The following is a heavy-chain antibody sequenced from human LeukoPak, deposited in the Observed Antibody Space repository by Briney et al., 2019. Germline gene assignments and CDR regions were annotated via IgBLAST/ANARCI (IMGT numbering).Heavy chain of an antibody. CDR3: ARGGPYDSSGDFDY. V-gene: IGHV1-69*05. Sequence: AASVKVSGKASGGTFSSYAISWVRQAPGQGLEWMGRIIPIFGTANYAQKFQGRVTITTDESTSTAYMELSSLRSEDTAVYYCARGGPYDSSGDFDYWGPGTLVTVSS. J-gene: IGHJ4*02. CDR1: GGTFSSYA. D-gene: IGHD3-22*01. CDR2: IIPIFGTA.